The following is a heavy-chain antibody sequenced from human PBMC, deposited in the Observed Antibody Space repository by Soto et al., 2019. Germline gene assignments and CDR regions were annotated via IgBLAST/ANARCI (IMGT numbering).Heavy chain of an antibody. CDR1: GYTFTGYY. J-gene: IGHJ6*02. Sequence: GASVKVSCKASGYTFTGYYMHWVRQAPGQGLEWMGWINPNSGGTNYAQKFQGWVTMTRDTSISTAYMELSRLRSDDTAVYYCARAGSGGKNYYYYGMDVWGQGTTVTVSS. D-gene: IGHD2-15*01. CDR3: ARAGSGGKNYYYYGMDV. CDR2: INPNSGGT. V-gene: IGHV1-2*04.